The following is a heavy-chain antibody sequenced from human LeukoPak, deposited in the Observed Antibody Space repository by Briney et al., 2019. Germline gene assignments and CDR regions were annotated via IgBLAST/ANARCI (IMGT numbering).Heavy chain of an antibody. Sequence: GGSLRLSCAASGFTFGTSYMSWVRQAPGGGLECVSKIKPDGSEKFYVDSVMGRFTVSRDNAKNSLYLQMDSLRAEDTAVYYCAREEWWHLDIWGRGTLVTISS. D-gene: IGHD3-3*01. CDR3: AREEWWHLDI. V-gene: IGHV3-7*01. CDR1: GFTFGTSY. J-gene: IGHJ2*01. CDR2: IKPDGSEK.